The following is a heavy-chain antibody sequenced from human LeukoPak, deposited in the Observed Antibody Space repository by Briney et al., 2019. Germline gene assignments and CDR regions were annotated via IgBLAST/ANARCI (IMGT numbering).Heavy chain of an antibody. Sequence: GGSLRLSCAASGFTFSSYALSWVRQAPGKGLEWVSAISGSGGSTYYADSVKGRFTISRDNSKNTLYLQMNSLRAEDTAVYYRAKAKTPYNYWYFDLWGRGTLVTVSS. V-gene: IGHV3-23*01. J-gene: IGHJ2*01. CDR1: GFTFSSYA. D-gene: IGHD1-1*01. CDR2: ISGSGGST. CDR3: AKAKTPYNYWYFDL.